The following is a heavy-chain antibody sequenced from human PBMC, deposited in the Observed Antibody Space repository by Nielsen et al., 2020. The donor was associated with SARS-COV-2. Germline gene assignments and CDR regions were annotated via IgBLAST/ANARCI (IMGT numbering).Heavy chain of an antibody. V-gene: IGHV1-69*13. CDR3: AADYGDYGGVY. CDR1: GYTFTSYG. D-gene: IGHD4-17*01. Sequence: SVKVSCKASGYTFTSYGISWVRQAPGQGLEWMGGIIPIFGTPNYAQKFQGRVTITADESTSTAYMELSSLRSEDTAVYYCAADYGDYGGVYWGQGTLVTVSS. CDR2: IIPIFGTP. J-gene: IGHJ4*02.